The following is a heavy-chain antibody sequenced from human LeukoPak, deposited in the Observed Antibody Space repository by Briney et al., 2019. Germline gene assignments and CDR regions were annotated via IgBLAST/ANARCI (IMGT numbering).Heavy chain of an antibody. CDR2: IYHSGST. CDR1: GGSFSGYY. J-gene: IGHJ4*02. D-gene: IGHD3-22*01. CDR3: ARDGSYYDSSGYYTYYFDY. V-gene: IGHV4-34*01. Sequence: SETLSLTCAVYGGSFSGYYWSWIRQPPGKGLEWIGSIYHSGSTYYNPSLKSRVTISVDTSKNQFSLKLSSVTAADTAVYYCARDGSYYDSSGYYTYYFDYWGQGTLVTVSS.